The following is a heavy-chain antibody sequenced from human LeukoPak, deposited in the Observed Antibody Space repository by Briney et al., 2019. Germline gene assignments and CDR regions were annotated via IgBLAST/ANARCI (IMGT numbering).Heavy chain of an antibody. D-gene: IGHD3-22*01. J-gene: IGHJ4*02. V-gene: IGHV4-39*01. CDR3: ARNLDYDSSGYGVGY. Sequence: PSETLSLTCAVSGGSIRSSSYYWGWIRQPPEKGLEWIGSIYYSGTTYYNPSLKSRVTISVDTSKSQFSLRLSSVTAADTAVYYCARNLDYDSSGYGVGYWGQGTLVTVSS. CDR1: GGSIRSSSYY. CDR2: IYYSGTT.